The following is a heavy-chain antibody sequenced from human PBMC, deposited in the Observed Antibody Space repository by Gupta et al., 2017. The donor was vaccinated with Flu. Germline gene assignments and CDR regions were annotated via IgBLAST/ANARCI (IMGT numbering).Heavy chain of an antibody. D-gene: IGHD3-10*01. Sequence: WVRQASGKGLEWIGDINHSGSPTYNPSLMSRATISVDTSKNQFSLRLNSVTAADAAVYYCAATVRPMIRGINSARHRWFDTWGQGTLVIVTS. CDR3: AATVRPMIRGINSARHRWFDT. V-gene: IGHV4-34*01. J-gene: IGHJ5*02. CDR2: INHSGSP.